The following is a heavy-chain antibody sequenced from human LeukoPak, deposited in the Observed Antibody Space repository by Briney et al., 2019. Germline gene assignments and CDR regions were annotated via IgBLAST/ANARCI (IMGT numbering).Heavy chain of an antibody. CDR3: ARHHCSTTSCYHYFDC. Sequence: QAQLVESGGGLVKPGGSLRLSCAASVFTFSDYYMSWIRQAPGKGLEWVSYISTSSSHTNYADSVKGRFTTSRDNAKSSVYLQMNSLRAEDTAVYYCARHHCSTTSCYHYFDCWGQGTLVTVSS. D-gene: IGHD2-2*01. CDR2: ISTSSSHT. CDR1: VFTFSDYY. J-gene: IGHJ4*02. V-gene: IGHV3-11*05.